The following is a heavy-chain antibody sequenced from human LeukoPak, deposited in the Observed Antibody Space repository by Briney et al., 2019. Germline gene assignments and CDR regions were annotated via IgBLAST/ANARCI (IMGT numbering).Heavy chain of an antibody. CDR3: ARPHAYNYGAFDL. J-gene: IGHJ4*02. Sequence: GGSLRLSCAASGFTFSNYNMHWVRQAPGEGPEWVAIITTDGNNQYYADSVKGRFTISRDNSKNTLYLQMSSLRVGDMGVYYCARPHAYNYGAFDLWGQGTLVTVSS. CDR2: ITTDGNNQ. D-gene: IGHD5-18*01. V-gene: IGHV3-30*04. CDR1: GFTFSNYN.